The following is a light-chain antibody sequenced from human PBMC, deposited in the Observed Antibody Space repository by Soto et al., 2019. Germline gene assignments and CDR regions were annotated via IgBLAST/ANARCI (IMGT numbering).Light chain of an antibody. CDR2: AVS. V-gene: IGLV2-14*01. CDR1: RSDVGAYNY. CDR3: SSYTNINTRACV. J-gene: IGLJ1*01. Sequence: QSALTQPASVSGSPGQSITISCNGSRSDVGAYNYVSWYQHHPGKVPKLIIYAVSNRPSGVSNRFSGSKSANTASLTISGLQAEDEAEYYCSSYTNINTRACVFGTGTKLTVL.